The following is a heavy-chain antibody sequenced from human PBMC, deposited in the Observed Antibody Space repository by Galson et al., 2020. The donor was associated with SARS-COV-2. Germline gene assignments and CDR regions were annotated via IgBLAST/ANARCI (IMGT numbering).Heavy chain of an antibody. CDR3: ATVAQIFMITFGEGYFDY. CDR2: ISYEGSKK. J-gene: IGHJ4*02. V-gene: IGHV3-30*03. D-gene: IGHD3-16*01. CDR1: GFTFNNYG. Sequence: GESLKISCTASGFTFNNYGMHWVRQAPGKGLEWVAFISYEGSKKYYEDSLKGRFTISRDASTNTLYLQMNSLRAEDTAVYYCATVAQIFMITFGEGYFDYWGQGTLVTVSS.